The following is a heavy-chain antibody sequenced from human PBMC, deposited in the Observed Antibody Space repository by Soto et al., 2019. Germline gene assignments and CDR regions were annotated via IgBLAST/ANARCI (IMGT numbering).Heavy chain of an antibody. CDR2: INHSGST. V-gene: IGHV4-34*01. CDR1: GGSFSGYY. D-gene: IGHD6-19*01. Sequence: SETLSLTCAVYGGSFSGYYWSWIRQPPGKGLEWTGEINHSGSTNYNPSLKSRVTISVDTSKDQFSLKLSSVKASDTAMYYCARHMGYSSGGDYWGQGTLVTVSS. J-gene: IGHJ4*02. CDR3: ARHMGYSSGGDY.